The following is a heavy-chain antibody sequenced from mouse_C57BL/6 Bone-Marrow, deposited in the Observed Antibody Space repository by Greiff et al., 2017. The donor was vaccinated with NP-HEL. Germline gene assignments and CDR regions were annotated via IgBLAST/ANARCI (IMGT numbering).Heavy chain of an antibody. V-gene: IGHV5-16*01. CDR1: GFTFSDYY. CDR2: INYDGSST. CDR3: AREGGLRRRTYAMDY. D-gene: IGHD2-4*01. J-gene: IGHJ4*01. Sequence: EVKVEESEGGLVQPGSSMKLSCTTSGFTFSDYYMAWVRQVPEKGLDWVANINYDGSSTYYLDSLKSRFIISRDNAKNILYLQMSSLKSDDTATYYCAREGGLRRRTYAMDYWGQGTSVTVSS.